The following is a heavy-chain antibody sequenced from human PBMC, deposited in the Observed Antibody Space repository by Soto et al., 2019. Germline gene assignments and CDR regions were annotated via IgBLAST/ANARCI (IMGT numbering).Heavy chain of an antibody. D-gene: IGHD5-18*01. CDR1: GFTFSSYS. J-gene: IGHJ4*02. CDR3: ARTSGYSYDPYYFDY. V-gene: IGHV3-21*01. Sequence: EVQLVESGGGLVKPGGSLRLSCAASGFTFSSYSMNWVRQAPGKGLEWVSSISSSSSYIYYADSVKGRFTISRDNAKNSLYLQMNSLRAEDTAVYYCARTSGYSYDPYYFDYWGQGTLVTVSS. CDR2: ISSSSSYI.